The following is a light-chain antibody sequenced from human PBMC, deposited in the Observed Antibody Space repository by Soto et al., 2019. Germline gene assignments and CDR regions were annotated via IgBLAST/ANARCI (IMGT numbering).Light chain of an antibody. V-gene: IGKV1D-13*01. CDR1: QGIYDS. CDR2: AVS. J-gene: IGKJ1*01. Sequence: AIQLTQSPSSLSASVGDRVTITCRASQGIYDSLAWYQQKPGRAPNLLIYAVSRSQSGVPSRFSGSGSETEFTHTINNLQPEDFAVYYCQQLHNYPRTFGQGTKVEVK. CDR3: QQLHNYPRT.